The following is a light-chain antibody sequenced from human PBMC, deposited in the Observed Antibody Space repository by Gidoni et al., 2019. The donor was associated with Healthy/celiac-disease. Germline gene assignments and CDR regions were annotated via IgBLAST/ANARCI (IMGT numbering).Light chain of an antibody. V-gene: IGKV3-20*01. CDR3: QQYGSSPLT. CDR1: QSVSSSY. J-gene: IGKJ4*01. Sequence: VLTQSPGTLSLSPGERATLSCRASQSVSSSYLAWYQQKPGQAPRLLIYGASSRATGIPDRFSGSGSGTDFTLTISRLEPEDFAVYYCQQYGSSPLTFGGGTKVEIK. CDR2: GAS.